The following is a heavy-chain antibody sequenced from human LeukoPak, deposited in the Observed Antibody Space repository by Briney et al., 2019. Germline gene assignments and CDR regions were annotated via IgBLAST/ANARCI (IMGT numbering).Heavy chain of an antibody. J-gene: IGHJ5*02. D-gene: IGHD2-15*01. Sequence: PSETLSLTCTVSGGSISSSSYYWGWIRQPPGKGLEWIGSIYYSGSTYYNPSLKSRVTISVDTSKNQFSLKLSSVTAADTAVYYCARVLSDIVVVVAAIRWFDPWGQGTLVTVSS. CDR1: GGSISSSSYY. V-gene: IGHV4-39*07. CDR3: ARVLSDIVVVVAAIRWFDP. CDR2: IYYSGST.